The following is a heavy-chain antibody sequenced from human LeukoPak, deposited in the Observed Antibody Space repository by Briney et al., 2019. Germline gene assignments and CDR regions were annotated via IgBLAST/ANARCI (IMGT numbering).Heavy chain of an antibody. CDR1: GYTFTSYG. CDR2: ISAYNGNT. V-gene: IGHV1-18*01. J-gene: IGHJ4*02. Sequence: ASVKVSCEASGYTFTSYGISWVRQAPGQGLEWMGWISAYNGNTNYAQKLQGRVTMTTDTSTSTAYMELRSLRSDDTAVYYCARVFIAAAPYYFDYWGQGTLVTVSS. D-gene: IGHD6-13*01. CDR3: ARVFIAAAPYYFDY.